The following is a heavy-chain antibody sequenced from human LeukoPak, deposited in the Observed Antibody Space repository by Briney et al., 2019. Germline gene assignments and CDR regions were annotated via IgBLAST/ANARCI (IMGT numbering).Heavy chain of an antibody. D-gene: IGHD1-26*01. CDR1: GYSISSGYY. J-gene: IGHJ4*02. V-gene: IGHV4-38-2*02. Sequence: SETLSLTCTVSGYSISSGYYWGWIRQPPGKGLEWIGSIYHSGSTYYNPSLKSRVTISVDTSKNQFSLKLSSVTAADTAVYYCARGAELGGSYYYFDYWGQGTLVTVSS. CDR3: ARGAELGGSYYYFDY. CDR2: IYHSGST.